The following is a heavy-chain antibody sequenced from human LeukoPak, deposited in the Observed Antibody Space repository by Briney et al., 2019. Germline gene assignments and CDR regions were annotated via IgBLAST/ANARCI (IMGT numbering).Heavy chain of an antibody. J-gene: IGHJ4*02. D-gene: IGHD3-10*01. Sequence: PGGSLRLSCAASGFTFSSYAMSWVRQAPGKGLEWVSAISGSGGSTYYADSVKGRFTISRDNSKNTLYLQMNSLRAEDTAVYYCAKLETMVRGPGGVFDYWGQGTLVTVSS. V-gene: IGHV3-23*01. CDR1: GFTFSSYA. CDR2: ISGSGGST. CDR3: AKLETMVRGPGGVFDY.